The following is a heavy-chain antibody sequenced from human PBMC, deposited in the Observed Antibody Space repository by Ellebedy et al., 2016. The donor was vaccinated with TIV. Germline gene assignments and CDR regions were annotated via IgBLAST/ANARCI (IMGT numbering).Heavy chain of an antibody. J-gene: IGHJ4*02. V-gene: IGHV3-23*01. CDR1: GFIISGDW. Sequence: GESLKIPCAAPGFIISGDWMSWVRQAPGKGLEWVSGISGNGGSTYYADSLKGRFTISRDNSKNTLYLQMNSLRDEDTAVYYCAKWTLIVVVVGATIDYWGQGTLVSVSS. D-gene: IGHD2-15*01. CDR3: AKWTLIVVVVGATIDY. CDR2: ISGNGGST.